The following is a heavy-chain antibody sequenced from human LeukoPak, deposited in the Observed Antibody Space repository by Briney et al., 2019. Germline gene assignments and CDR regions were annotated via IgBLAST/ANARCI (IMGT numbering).Heavy chain of an antibody. CDR1: GFTFSSYG. CDR2: IRYDGSNK. D-gene: IGHD3-10*01. J-gene: IGHJ3*02. CDR3: ARGGYGSGKTSPFDAFDI. Sequence: GGSLRLSCAASGFTFSSYGMHWVRQAPGKGLEWVAFIRYDGSNKYYADSVKGRFTISRDNSKNTLYLQMNSLRAEDTAVYYCARGGYGSGKTSPFDAFDIWGQGTMVTVSS. V-gene: IGHV3-30*02.